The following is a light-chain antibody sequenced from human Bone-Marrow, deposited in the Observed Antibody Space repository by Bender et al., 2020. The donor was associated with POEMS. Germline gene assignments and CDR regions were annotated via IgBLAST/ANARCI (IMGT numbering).Light chain of an antibody. CDR1: SSDVGGYNY. Sequence: QSALTQPPSASGSPGQSVTISCTGTSSDVGGYNYVSWYQHHPGKAPKLMIYEVTARPSGVPDRFSGSKSGTSASLAISGLRSEDEADYYCETWDDTLSGPDVFGPGTKVTV. J-gene: IGLJ1*01. CDR2: EVT. V-gene: IGLV2-8*01. CDR3: ETWDDTLSGPDV.